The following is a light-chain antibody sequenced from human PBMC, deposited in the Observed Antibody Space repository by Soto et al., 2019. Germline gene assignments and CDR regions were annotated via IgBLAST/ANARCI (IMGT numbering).Light chain of an antibody. CDR3: QQSGST. Sequence: ELVLTQSPGTLSLSPGDSATLSCRASQSVSSSYLAWYQQKPGQAPRLLIYGASSRATAIPDRFSGSGSEKEFTLKINRLEPEDFAVYYCQQSGSTFGQGTKVDIK. CDR1: QSVSSSY. V-gene: IGKV3-20*01. CDR2: GAS. J-gene: IGKJ1*01.